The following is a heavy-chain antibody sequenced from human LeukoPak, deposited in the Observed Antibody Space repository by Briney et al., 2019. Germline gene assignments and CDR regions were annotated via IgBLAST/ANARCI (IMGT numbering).Heavy chain of an antibody. CDR1: GDSISSSSSY. CDR3: ARHTVWVGYD. J-gene: IGHJ4*02. V-gene: IGHV4-39*01. CDR2: IYYSGST. Sequence: SETLSLTCTVSGDSISSSSSYWGWIRQPPGKGLERIGSIYYSGSTYYNPSLKSRVTISVDTSKSQFSLKLNSVTAADTAVYYCARHTVWVGYDWGQGTLVTVSS. D-gene: IGHD5-12*01.